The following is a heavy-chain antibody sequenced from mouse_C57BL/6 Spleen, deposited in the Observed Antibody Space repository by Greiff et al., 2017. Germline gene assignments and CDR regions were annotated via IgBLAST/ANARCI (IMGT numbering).Heavy chain of an antibody. J-gene: IGHJ1*03. D-gene: IGHD1-1*01. CDR2: IHPSTGGT. V-gene: IGHV1-42*01. Sequence: VQLQQPGAELVKPGASVKLSCKASGYTFTSYWMHWVKQSPEKSLEWIGEIHPSTGGTTYNQKFKATAILTVDKSSSTAYRQLKGLTSEDSAVYYGARSGYYGSSYWSYFDVWGTGTTVTVSS. CDR1: GYTFTSYW. CDR3: ARSGYYGSSYWSYFDV.